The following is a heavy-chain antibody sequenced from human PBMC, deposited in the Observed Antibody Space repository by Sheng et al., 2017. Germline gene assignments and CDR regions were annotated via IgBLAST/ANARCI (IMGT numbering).Heavy chain of an antibody. CDR1: GFTFSSYG. V-gene: IGHV3-23*04. D-gene: IGHD6-25*01. J-gene: IGHJ4*02. CDR2: IISSGAST. Sequence: EVQLVESGGSLVQPGGTLRLSCAASGFTFSSYGMSWVRQAPGKGLEWVSTIISSGASTYYADSVKGRFTISRDNSKNTLYLQMNSLRAGDTAVYYCAKGAATSGRVFDYWGQGTLVTVSS. CDR3: AKGAATSGRVFDY.